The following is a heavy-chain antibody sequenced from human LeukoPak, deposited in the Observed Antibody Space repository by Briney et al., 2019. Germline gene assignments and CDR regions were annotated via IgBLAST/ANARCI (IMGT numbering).Heavy chain of an antibody. D-gene: IGHD1-26*01. CDR3: AKSGGYGLIDY. CDR1: GGSFSGYY. V-gene: IGHV4-34*01. Sequence: SETLSLTCAVYGGSFSGYYWSWIRQPPGKGLEWSGEINHSGSTYYNSSLKSRVTISIDTSKNQVSLNLTSMTAADTAVYYCAKSGGYGLIDYWDQGTLVTVSS. CDR2: INHSGST. J-gene: IGHJ4*03.